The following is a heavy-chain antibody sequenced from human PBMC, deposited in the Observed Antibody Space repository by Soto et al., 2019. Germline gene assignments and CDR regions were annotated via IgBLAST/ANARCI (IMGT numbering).Heavy chain of an antibody. CDR2: IPHDGGT. CDR3: ARERTGGFSLGY. CDR1: GGSVSSNW. J-gene: IGHJ4*02. V-gene: IGHV4-4*02. Sequence: QVQLQDSGPGLVKPSETLSLTCTVSGGSVSSNWWSWVRQPPGKGLEGIGEIPHDGGTTYNTSLTSRGSISLDTSKNQVTLEVTSVTAADTALYYCARERTGGFSLGYWGQGTLVTVSS. D-gene: IGHD3-16*01.